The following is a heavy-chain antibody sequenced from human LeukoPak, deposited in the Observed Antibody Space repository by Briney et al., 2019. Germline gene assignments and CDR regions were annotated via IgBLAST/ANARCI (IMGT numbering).Heavy chain of an antibody. J-gene: IGHJ3*02. D-gene: IGHD5-18*01. CDR1: GFTVSSNY. CDR2: IKSKTDGGTT. Sequence: PGGSLRLSCAASGFTVSSNYMSWVRQAPGKGLEWVGRIKSKTDGGTTDYAAPVKGRFTISRDDSKNTLYLQMNSPKTEDTAVYYCTTDKSYSYFDAFDIWGQGTMVTVSS. CDR3: TTDKSYSYFDAFDI. V-gene: IGHV3-15*01.